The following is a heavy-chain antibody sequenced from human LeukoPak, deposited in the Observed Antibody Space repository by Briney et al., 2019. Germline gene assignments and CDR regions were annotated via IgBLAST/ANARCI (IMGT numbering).Heavy chain of an antibody. J-gene: IGHJ3*02. V-gene: IGHV1-8*01. CDR1: GYTFTSYD. CDR3: ARTASFSFYSSGYHAFDI. CDR2: MNPNSGNT. D-gene: IGHD3-22*01. Sequence: ASVKVSCKASGYTFTSYDINWVRQATGQGLEWMVWMNPNSGNTGYAQKFQGRVTMTRNTSISTAYMELSSLRSEDTAVYYCARTASFSFYSSGYHAFDIWGQGTMVTVSS.